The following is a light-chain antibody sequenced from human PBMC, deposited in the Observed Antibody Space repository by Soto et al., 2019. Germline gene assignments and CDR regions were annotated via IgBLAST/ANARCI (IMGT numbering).Light chain of an antibody. CDR2: DVS. J-gene: IGLJ2*01. V-gene: IGLV2-14*01. Sequence: QSVLTQPASVSGSPGQSITISCTGTSSDVGGYNYVSWYQQHPGKAPKLMIDDVSNRPSGVSNRFSGSKSGNTASLSISGLQAEDEAYYYCSSYTSSSTLGVFGGGTELTVL. CDR1: SSDVGGYNY. CDR3: SSYTSSSTLGV.